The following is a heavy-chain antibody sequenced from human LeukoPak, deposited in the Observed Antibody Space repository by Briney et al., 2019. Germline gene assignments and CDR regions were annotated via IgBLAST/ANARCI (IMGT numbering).Heavy chain of an antibody. J-gene: IGHJ6*02. CDR3: ARDERYSSGWYVGYYYYYGMDV. V-gene: IGHV3-30-3*01. D-gene: IGHD6-19*01. CDR1: GFTFSSYA. CDR2: ISYDGSNK. Sequence: GGSLRLSCAASGFTFSSYAMHWVRQAPGKGLEWVAVISYDGSNKYYADSVKGRFTISRDNSKNTLYLQMNSLRAEDTAVYYCARDERYSSGWYVGYYYYYGMDVWGQGTTVTVSS.